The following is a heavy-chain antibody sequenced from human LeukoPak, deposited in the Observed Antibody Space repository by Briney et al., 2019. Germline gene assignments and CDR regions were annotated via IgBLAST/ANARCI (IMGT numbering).Heavy chain of an antibody. CDR1: GFAFGIYG. J-gene: IGHJ3*01. CDR3: ARDPNGDYIGAFDF. CDR2: IVAGGGG. Sequence: GGSLRLSCAASGFAFGIYGMRWVRQAPGKGLEWVSAIVAGGGGKYADSVKGRFTVSRDNSKNTLYLQMNGLTAEDTAVYFCARDPNGDYIGAFDFRGQGTRVTVSS. V-gene: IGHV3-23*01. D-gene: IGHD4-17*01.